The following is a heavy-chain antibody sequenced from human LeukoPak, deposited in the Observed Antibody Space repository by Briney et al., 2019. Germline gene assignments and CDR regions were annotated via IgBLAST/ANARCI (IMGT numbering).Heavy chain of an antibody. CDR1: GFTFSSYG. CDR3: AKVNSSSSAGMDV. CDR2: IRYDGSNK. V-gene: IGHV3-30*02. D-gene: IGHD6-6*01. Sequence: GGSLRLSCAASGFTFSSYGMHWVRQAPGKGLEWVAFIRYDGSNKYYADSVKGRFTIPRDNSKNTLYLQMNSLRAEDTAVYYCAKVNSSSSAGMDVWGQGTTVTVSS. J-gene: IGHJ6*02.